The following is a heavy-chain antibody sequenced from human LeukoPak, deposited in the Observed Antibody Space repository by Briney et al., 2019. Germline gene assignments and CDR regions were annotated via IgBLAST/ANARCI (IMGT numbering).Heavy chain of an antibody. CDR1: GGSISSSSYY. D-gene: IGHD5-18*01. Sequence: KPSETLSLTCTVSGGSISSSSYYSGWIRQPPGKGLEWIGSIYYSGSTYYNPSLKSRVTISVDTSKNQFSLKLSSVTAADTAVYYCARQTIQIWFRLSPDAFDIWGQGTMVTVSS. V-gene: IGHV4-39*01. CDR3: ARQTIQIWFRLSPDAFDI. CDR2: IYYSGST. J-gene: IGHJ3*02.